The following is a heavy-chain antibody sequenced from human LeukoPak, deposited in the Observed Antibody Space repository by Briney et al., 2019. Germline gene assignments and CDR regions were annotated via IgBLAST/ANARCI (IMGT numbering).Heavy chain of an antibody. J-gene: IGHJ4*02. D-gene: IGHD1-26*01. CDR2: IYYDGSNQ. CDR3: ATDRNSGKYYDY. Sequence: GSLRLSCVVSGLRFRNYGMHWVRQAPGKRLEWVAVIYYDGSNQYYADSVKGRFTVSRDNAKNTLYLQMDSLRAEDTAVYYCATDRNSGKYYDYWGQGTLVTVSS. V-gene: IGHV3-33*01. CDR1: GLRFRNYG.